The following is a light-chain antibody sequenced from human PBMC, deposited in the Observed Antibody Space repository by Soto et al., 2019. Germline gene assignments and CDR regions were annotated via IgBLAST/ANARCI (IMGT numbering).Light chain of an antibody. V-gene: IGKV1-5*01. Sequence: IHMTQSPSSASASVGGRVTITCRASQSISSYLNWYQQKPGKAPKLLIYAAYNLEIGVPSRFSGSGSGTEFTLTISILQPDDFATYYCLQYNSYPWTFGQGTKVDI. CDR1: QSISSY. CDR3: LQYNSYPWT. CDR2: AAY. J-gene: IGKJ1*01.